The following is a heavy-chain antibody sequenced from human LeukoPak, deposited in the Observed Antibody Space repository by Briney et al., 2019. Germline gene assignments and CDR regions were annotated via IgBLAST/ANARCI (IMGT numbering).Heavy chain of an antibody. J-gene: IGHJ4*02. CDR1: GGTFSSYA. CDR2: IIPIFGTA. D-gene: IGHD4-17*01. Sequence: SVKVSCKASGGTFSSYAISWVRQAPAQGLEWMGGIIPIFGTANYAQKFQGRVTITTDESTSTAYMELSSLRSEDTAVYYCARDLGYGDYVWGQGTLVTVSS. CDR3: ARDLGYGDYV. V-gene: IGHV1-69*05.